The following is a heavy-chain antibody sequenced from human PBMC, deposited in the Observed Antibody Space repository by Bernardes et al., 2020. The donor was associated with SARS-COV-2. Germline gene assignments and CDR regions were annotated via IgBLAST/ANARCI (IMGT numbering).Heavy chain of an antibody. CDR1: SGSISSFH. V-gene: IGHV4-59*01. CDR3: ARGDGWFDP. Sequence: SETLSLTCTLSSGSISSFHWSWIRQPPGRELEWIGSVYYTGSPNYNPSLKSRLTISVDTSKNQFFLILSSVIAADTAVYYCARGDGWFDPWGQGTLVTVSS. CDR2: VYYTGSP. J-gene: IGHJ5*02.